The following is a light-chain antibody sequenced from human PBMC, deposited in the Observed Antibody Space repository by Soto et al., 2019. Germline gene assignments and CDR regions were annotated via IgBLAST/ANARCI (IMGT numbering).Light chain of an antibody. J-gene: IGKJ4*01. CDR2: DAS. V-gene: IGKV3-20*01. Sequence: EIVLTQSPDTLSLSPGERATLSCRASQSVRSNSLARYQHKPGQAPRFLIYDASSRATGIPDRFSGSGSGTDFTLTISRLEPEDFAVYYCQQYGSTPLTFGGGTKVDIK. CDR3: QQYGSTPLT. CDR1: QSVRSNS.